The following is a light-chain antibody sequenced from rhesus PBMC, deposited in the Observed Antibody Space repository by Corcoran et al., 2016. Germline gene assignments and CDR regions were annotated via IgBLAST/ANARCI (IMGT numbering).Light chain of an antibody. CDR2: AGS. CDR3: QHYHANPLT. CDR1: QKIYSD. V-gene: IGKV1S8*01. Sequence: DIQMTQSPSALSASVGDRVTISCRASQKIYSDLAWYQKKPGKAPKLLIYAGSRLQTGIPSRFSGRGSGTVFILTISSLQPEDSAAYYCQHYHANPLTFGGGTKVEIK. J-gene: IGKJ4*01.